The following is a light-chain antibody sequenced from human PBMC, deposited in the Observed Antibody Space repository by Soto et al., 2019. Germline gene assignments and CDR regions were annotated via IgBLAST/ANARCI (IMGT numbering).Light chain of an antibody. Sequence: DIPMTQSPSSLSASVGDRVTITCQASQDITNYLNWYQQKPGKAPEVLIYDASNLEAGVPSRFSGSGSGTKFTFTINNLQPEDAATYYCQQYENLPLTFGGGTKVEI. J-gene: IGKJ4*01. CDR1: QDITNY. V-gene: IGKV1-33*01. CDR2: DAS. CDR3: QQYENLPLT.